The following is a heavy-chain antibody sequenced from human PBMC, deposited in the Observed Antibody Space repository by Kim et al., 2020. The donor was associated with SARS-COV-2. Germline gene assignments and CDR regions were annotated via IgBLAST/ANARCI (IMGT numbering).Heavy chain of an antibody. CDR3: AKAYGEPLTASGLDS. V-gene: IGHV3-23*01. Sequence: ADAGRGRFTISRDDSKNPFYLQMNNLRAEDTAIYYCAKAYGEPLTASGLDSWGHGTLVTVS. J-gene: IGHJ5*01. D-gene: IGHD4-17*01.